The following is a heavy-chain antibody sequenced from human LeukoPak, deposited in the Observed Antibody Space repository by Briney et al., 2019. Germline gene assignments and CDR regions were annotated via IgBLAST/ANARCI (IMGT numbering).Heavy chain of an antibody. CDR3: ARARGDTAMDYYFDY. D-gene: IGHD5-18*01. CDR1: GGTFSSYA. Sequence: RGASVRVSCTASGGTFSSYAMSWMRQAPGQGLEWMGGIIPIFGTENSAQKFQGRVTITADKSTSTAYMELSSLRSEDTAVYYCARARGDTAMDYYFDYWGQGTLVTVSS. V-gene: IGHV1-69*06. J-gene: IGHJ4*02. CDR2: IIPIFGTE.